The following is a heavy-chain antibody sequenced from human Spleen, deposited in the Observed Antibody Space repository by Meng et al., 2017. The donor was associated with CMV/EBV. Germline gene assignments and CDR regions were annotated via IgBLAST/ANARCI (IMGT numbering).Heavy chain of an antibody. D-gene: IGHD3-3*01. J-gene: IGHJ6*02. Sequence: GGSLRLSCAASGFTFSSYEMNWVRQAPGKGLEWVSYISNSGDTIYYADSVKGRFTISRDNAKKSLYLQTNSLRAEDTAVYYCAREGRAYDDFWSGLYYGMDVWGQGTTVTVS. CDR2: ISNSGDTI. V-gene: IGHV3-48*03. CDR1: GFTFSSYE. CDR3: AREGRAYDDFWSGLYYGMDV.